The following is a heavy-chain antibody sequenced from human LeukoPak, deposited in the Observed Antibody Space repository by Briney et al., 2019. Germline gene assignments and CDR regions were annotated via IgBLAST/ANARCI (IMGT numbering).Heavy chain of an antibody. V-gene: IGHV3-23*01. CDR2: ITGTSIST. CDR3: AKXTFGYFDS. J-gene: IGHJ4*02. D-gene: IGHD3-16*01. CDR1: GFTFSSYV. Sequence: GGSLRLSCAASGFTFSSYVMSWVRQAPGKGLEWVSAITGTSISTYYADSVKGRFTISRDNSKTTLYLQMNSLRAEDTAVYYXAKXTFGYFDSWGQGTLVTVSS.